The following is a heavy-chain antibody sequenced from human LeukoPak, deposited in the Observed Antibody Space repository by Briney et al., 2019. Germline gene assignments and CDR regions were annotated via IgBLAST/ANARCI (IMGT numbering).Heavy chain of an antibody. J-gene: IGHJ5*02. V-gene: IGHV3-11*03. Sequence: GGSLRPSCAASGFTFSDFYMSWIRQAPGKGLEWVSFISSSTTYTNYADSVEGRFAVSRDNAKNSLYLQMNSLRAEDTAVYYCARQNGDYYYGSGSYKNWFDPWGQGTLVTVSS. CDR2: ISSSTTYT. CDR3: ARQNGDYYYGSGSYKNWFDP. CDR1: GFTFSDFY. D-gene: IGHD3-10*01.